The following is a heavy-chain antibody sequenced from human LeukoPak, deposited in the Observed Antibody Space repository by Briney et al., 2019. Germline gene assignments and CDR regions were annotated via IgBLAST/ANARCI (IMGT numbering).Heavy chain of an antibody. CDR1: GGSISSSGYY. D-gene: IGHD5-12*01. CDR3: ARDWDSGYDEVGAFDI. Sequence: PSETLSLTCTVSGGSISSSGYYWGWIRQPPGKGLEWIGSIYYSGSTYYNPSLKSRVTISADTSKNQFSLKLSSVTAADTAVYYCARDWDSGYDEVGAFDIWGQGTMVTVSS. J-gene: IGHJ3*02. CDR2: IYYSGST. V-gene: IGHV4-39*07.